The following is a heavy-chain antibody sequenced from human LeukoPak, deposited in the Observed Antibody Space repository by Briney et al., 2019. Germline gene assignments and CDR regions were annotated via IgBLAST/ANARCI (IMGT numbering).Heavy chain of an antibody. CDR3: AARRPFLGIH. CDR2: IYYSGSA. V-gene: IGHV4-59*08. CDR1: GGSISSYY. J-gene: IGHJ4*02. D-gene: IGHD6-13*01. Sequence: SETLSLTCIVSGGSISSYYWSWIRQPPGKGLEWIGYIYYSGSANYNPSLKSRVTISVDTSNNQFSLRLNSVTAADTAVYYCAARRPFLGIHWGQGTRVTVSS.